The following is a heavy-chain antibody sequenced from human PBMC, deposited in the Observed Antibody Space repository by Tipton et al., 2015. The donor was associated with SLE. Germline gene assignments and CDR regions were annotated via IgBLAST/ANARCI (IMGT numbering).Heavy chain of an antibody. CDR2: IKSKTDGGTT. CDR3: TTDPISTIVPDAFDI. J-gene: IGHJ3*02. D-gene: IGHD3-3*01. Sequence: GSLRLSCAASGFTFRDAWMNWVRQAPGRGLEWVGRIKSKTDGGTTDYAAPVKGRFTISRDDSRNTLYLQLHSLKTEDTAVYYCTTDPISTIVPDAFDIWGQGTMVTVSS. CDR1: GFTFRDAW. V-gene: IGHV3-15*01.